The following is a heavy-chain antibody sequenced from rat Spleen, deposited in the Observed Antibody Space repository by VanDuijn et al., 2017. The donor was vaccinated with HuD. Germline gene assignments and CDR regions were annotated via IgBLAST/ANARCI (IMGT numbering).Heavy chain of an antibody. J-gene: IGHJ2*01. Sequence: QVQLKESGPGLVQPSQTLSLTCTVSGFSLISYNVHWVRQPPGKGLEWMGRMRYNGDTSYNSVLKSRLSISRDTSKSQVFLKMNSLQTEDTGTYYCAREGNNFLYFDYWGQGVMVTVSS. CDR2: MRYNGDT. CDR1: GFSLISYN. D-gene: IGHD1-10*01. V-gene: IGHV2-63*01. CDR3: AREGNNFLYFDY.